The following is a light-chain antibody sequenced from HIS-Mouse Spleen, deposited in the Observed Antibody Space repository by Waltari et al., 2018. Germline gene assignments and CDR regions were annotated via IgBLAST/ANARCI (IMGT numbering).Light chain of an antibody. Sequence: SYELTQPPSVSVSPGQTARNTCSGDALHKKYPHWYQQKPGQAPVLVIYEDSKRPSGIPERFSGSSSGTMATLTISGAQVEDEADYYCYSTDSSGNHRVFGGGTKLTVL. J-gene: IGLJ2*01. CDR1: ALHKKY. CDR3: YSTDSSGNHRV. V-gene: IGLV3-10*01. CDR2: EDS.